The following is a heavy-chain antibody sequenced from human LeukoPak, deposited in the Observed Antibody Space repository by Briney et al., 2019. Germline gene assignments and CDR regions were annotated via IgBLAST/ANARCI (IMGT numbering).Heavy chain of an antibody. V-gene: IGHV4-59*01. CDR2: IYYSGST. CDR1: GGSISSYY. CDR3: ARERLGYYDRSGLDY. D-gene: IGHD3-22*01. J-gene: IGHJ4*02. Sequence: SETLSLTCTVSGGSISSYYWNWIRQPPGKGLEWIGYIYYSGSTNYNPSLKSRVTTSVDTSKNQFPLKLSSVTAADTAVYHCARERLGYYDRSGLDYWGQGTLVTVSS.